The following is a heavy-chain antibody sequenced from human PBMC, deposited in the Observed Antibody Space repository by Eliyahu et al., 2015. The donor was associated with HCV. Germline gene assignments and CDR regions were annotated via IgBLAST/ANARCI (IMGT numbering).Heavy chain of an antibody. D-gene: IGHD5-18*01. J-gene: IGHJ6*02. V-gene: IGHV3-23*01. Sequence: EVQLLESGGGLVQPGGSLRLSCAXSGFXFVSXSLXWVRQAPGEGLGWVSAISGSGGSTYYADSVKGRFTISRDNSKNTLYLQMNSLRAEDTAVYYCAKGDTVAESSREYYYGMDVWGQGTTVTVSS. CDR3: AKGDTVAESSREYYYGMDV. CDR1: GFXFVSXS. CDR2: ISGSGGST.